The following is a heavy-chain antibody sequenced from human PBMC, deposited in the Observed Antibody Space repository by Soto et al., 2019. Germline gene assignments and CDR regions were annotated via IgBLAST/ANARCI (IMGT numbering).Heavy chain of an antibody. CDR1: GGSISSSNW. J-gene: IGHJ6*01. CDR3: TTNSVTDFYYYGMEV. V-gene: IGHV4-4*02. CDR2: IYHSGST. Sequence: SDSLALTCAVSGGSISSSNWWSWVRQPPGKGLEWIGEIYHSGSTNYNPSLKSRVTISVDKSKNQFSLKLSSVTAADTGVYYCTTNSVTDFYYYGMEVWGLGTTVTVSS.